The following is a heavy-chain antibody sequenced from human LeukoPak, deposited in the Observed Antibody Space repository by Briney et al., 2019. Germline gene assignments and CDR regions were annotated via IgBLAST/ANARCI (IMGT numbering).Heavy chain of an antibody. Sequence: ASVKVYCKASGYTFTGKFIHWVRQAPGQGLEWMGWIDPNSGGTDYAQKFRGRVTMTRDTSTSTAYMDLSSLISDDTAVYYCAREREGLAYFDYWGQGTLVTVSS. CDR2: IDPNSGGT. CDR3: AREREGLAYFDY. D-gene: IGHD3/OR15-3a*01. CDR1: GYTFTGKF. J-gene: IGHJ4*02. V-gene: IGHV1-2*02.